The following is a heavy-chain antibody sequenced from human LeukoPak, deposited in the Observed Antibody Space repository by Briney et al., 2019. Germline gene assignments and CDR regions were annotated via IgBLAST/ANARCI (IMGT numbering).Heavy chain of an antibody. Sequence: GGSLRLSCEAYGFTFSNHGMHWVRQAPGKGLEWVALIWNDGSNKYYGDSVKGRFTISRDNTNNTIHLHMNSLRAEDTAMYYCARDFQWRPFDYWGQGTLVTVSS. V-gene: IGHV3-33*01. CDR2: IWNDGSNK. CDR3: ARDFQWRPFDY. CDR1: GFTFSNHG. J-gene: IGHJ4*02. D-gene: IGHD6-19*01.